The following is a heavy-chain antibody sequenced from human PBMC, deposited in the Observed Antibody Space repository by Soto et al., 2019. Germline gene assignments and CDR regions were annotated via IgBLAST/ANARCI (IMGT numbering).Heavy chain of an antibody. CDR1: GGSISSSSYY. CDR2: IYYSGST. V-gene: IGHV4-39*01. Sequence: SETLSLTCTVSGGSISSSSYYWGWIRQPPGKGLEWIGSIYYSGSTYYNPSLKSRVTISVDTSKNQFSLKLSSVTAADTAVYYCARHEPPTTVTPPRYDDYWGQGTLVTVSS. CDR3: ARHEPPTTVTPPRYDDY. J-gene: IGHJ4*02. D-gene: IGHD4-17*01.